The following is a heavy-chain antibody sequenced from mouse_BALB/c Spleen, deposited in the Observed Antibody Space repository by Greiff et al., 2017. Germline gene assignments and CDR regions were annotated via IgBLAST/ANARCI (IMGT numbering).Heavy chain of an antibody. Sequence: EVQVVESGAGLVQPGGSRKLSCAASGYTFSSFGMHWVRQTPEKGLEWVAYISSGSSTIYYADKVKGRFTISRDNAKNTLCLQMTSLRSEDTAMYYCARSVVANYSFDYWGQGTTLTVSS. D-gene: IGHD1-1*01. CDR3: ARSVVANYSFDY. CDR1: GYTFSSFG. J-gene: IGHJ2*01. V-gene: IGHV5-17*02. CDR2: ISSGSSTI.